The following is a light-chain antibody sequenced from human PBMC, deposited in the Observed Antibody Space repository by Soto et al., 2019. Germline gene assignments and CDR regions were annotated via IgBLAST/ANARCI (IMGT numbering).Light chain of an antibody. CDR2: AAS. CDR1: QGIGNS. V-gene: IGKV1-17*01. Sequence: DIQMTQSPPSLSASVGDRVTITCRASQGIGNSLGWYQQKPGKAPKRLIYAASSLQSGVPSRFSGSGSGTEFTLTISSLQPKDFATYYCLQHYDYSWTFGQGTKVEI. CDR3: LQHYDYSWT. J-gene: IGKJ1*01.